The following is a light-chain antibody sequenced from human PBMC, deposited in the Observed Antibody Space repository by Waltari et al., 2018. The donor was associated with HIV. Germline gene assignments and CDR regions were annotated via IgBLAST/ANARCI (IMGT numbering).Light chain of an antibody. CDR2: EVP. CDR1: NSDIGAYDY. Sequence: QSVLTQPASVSGSPGQSITISCTGTNSDIGAYDYVSWYQQHPGNAPKLLIYEVPIRSPGISYRFFGSKSGNTASMTISGLQAEDEAHYYCSSYAATTTIVFGGGTRLTVL. J-gene: IGLJ3*02. V-gene: IGLV2-14*01. CDR3: SSYAATTTIV.